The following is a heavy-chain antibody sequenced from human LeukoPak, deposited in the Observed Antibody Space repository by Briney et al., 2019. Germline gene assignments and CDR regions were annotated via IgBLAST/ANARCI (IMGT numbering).Heavy chain of an antibody. D-gene: IGHD1-26*01. CDR1: GFTFSNYG. Sequence: PGRSLRLSCVASGFTFSNYGMHWVRQAPGKGLEWVAVISFDGSNKYYADSVKGRFTISRDNSKNTLCLQMNSLRAEDTAVYYCAKSIVGATGDAFDIWGQGTMVTVSS. V-gene: IGHV3-30*18. CDR3: AKSIVGATGDAFDI. J-gene: IGHJ3*02. CDR2: ISFDGSNK.